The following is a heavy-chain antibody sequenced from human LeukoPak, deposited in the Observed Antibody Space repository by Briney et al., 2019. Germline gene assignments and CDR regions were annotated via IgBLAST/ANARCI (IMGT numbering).Heavy chain of an antibody. CDR2: IYYSGST. J-gene: IGHJ5*02. Sequence: PSQTLSLTCTVSGGSISSGGYYWSWIRQHPGKGLEWIGYIYYSGSTYYNPSLKSRVTISVETSKNQFSLKLSSVNAADTAVYYCARDQSSSWCNWFDPWGQGTLVTVSS. D-gene: IGHD6-13*01. V-gene: IGHV4-31*03. CDR3: ARDQSSSWCNWFDP. CDR1: GGSISSGGYY.